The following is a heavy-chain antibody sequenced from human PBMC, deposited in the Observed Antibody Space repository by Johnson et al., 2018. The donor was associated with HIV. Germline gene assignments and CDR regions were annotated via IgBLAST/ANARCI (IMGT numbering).Heavy chain of an antibody. D-gene: IGHD6-6*01. CDR3: AKDLDSSSWGAFDI. Sequence: QVQLVESGGGVVQPGRSLRLSCAASGFTFSSYGMQWVRKAQGKGLEWVAVIWYDGSNKYYADSVKGRFTIARDNSKNTLYLQMTSLRAEDTAVYYCAKDLDSSSWGAFDIWGQGTMVTVSS. CDR2: IWYDGSNK. J-gene: IGHJ3*02. CDR1: GFTFSSYG. V-gene: IGHV3-33*06.